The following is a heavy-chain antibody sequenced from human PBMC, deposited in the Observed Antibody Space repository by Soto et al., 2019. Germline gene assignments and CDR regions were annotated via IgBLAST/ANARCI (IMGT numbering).Heavy chain of an antibody. V-gene: IGHV4-39*01. D-gene: IGHD3-9*01. Sequence: QLQLQESGPGLVKPSETLSLTCTVSGGSISSSSYYWGWIRQPPGKGLEWIGSIYYSGSTYYNPSLKSRVTISVDTSKNQFSLKLSSVTAADTAVYYCARQGGILTGGTYNWFDPWGQGTLVTVSS. CDR2: IYYSGST. CDR1: GGSISSSSYY. CDR3: ARQGGILTGGTYNWFDP. J-gene: IGHJ5*02.